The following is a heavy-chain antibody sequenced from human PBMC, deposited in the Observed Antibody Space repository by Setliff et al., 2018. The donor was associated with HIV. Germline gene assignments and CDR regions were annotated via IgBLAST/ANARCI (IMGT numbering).Heavy chain of an antibody. J-gene: IGHJ2*01. CDR1: SGSISSSNW. Sequence: PSETLSLTCAVSSGSISSSNWWSWVRQPPGKGLEWIGEINHSGSTNYNPSLKSRVTISVDTSKNQFSLKLSSVTAADTAVYYCAREYSSSSANWYFDLWGRGTLVTVSS. CDR3: AREYSSSSANWYFDL. CDR2: INHSGST. V-gene: IGHV4-4*02. D-gene: IGHD6-6*01.